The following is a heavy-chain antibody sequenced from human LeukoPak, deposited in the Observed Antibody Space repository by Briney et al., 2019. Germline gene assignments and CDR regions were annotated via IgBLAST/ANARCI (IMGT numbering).Heavy chain of an antibody. V-gene: IGHV3-30*04. CDR1: GFTFSSYA. D-gene: IGHD2-21*02. Sequence: GGSLRLSCAASGFTFSSYAMHWVRQAPGKGLEWVAVISYDGSNKYYADSVKGRFTISRDNSKNTLYLQMNSLRAEDTAVYYCARDTETYCGGDCYSLSFDYWGQGTLVTVSS. J-gene: IGHJ4*02. CDR3: ARDTETYCGGDCYSLSFDY. CDR2: ISYDGSNK.